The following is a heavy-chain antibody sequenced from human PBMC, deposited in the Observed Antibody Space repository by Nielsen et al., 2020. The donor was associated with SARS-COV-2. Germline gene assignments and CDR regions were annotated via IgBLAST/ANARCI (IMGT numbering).Heavy chain of an antibody. CDR2: IWYDGSNK. Sequence: GEPLKISCAASGFTFSSYGMHWVRQAPGKGLEWVAVIWYDGSNKYYADSVKGRFTISRDNAKNSLYLQMNSLRAEDTALYHCATLPGDAFDIWGQGTMVTVSS. CDR3: ATLPGDAFDI. D-gene: IGHD3-16*02. V-gene: IGHV3-33*03. CDR1: GFTFSSYG. J-gene: IGHJ3*02.